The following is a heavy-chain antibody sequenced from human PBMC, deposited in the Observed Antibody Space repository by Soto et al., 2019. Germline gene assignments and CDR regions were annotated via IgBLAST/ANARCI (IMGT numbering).Heavy chain of an antibody. J-gene: IGHJ6*02. Sequence: GESLKISCNSSGYSFTTYWISWVRQMPGKGLEWMGRIDPTDSDIKYSPSFQGHVTISVDKSISTAYLQWSSLKASDTAVYYCARSYCSSTSCYIRYYYGMDVWGQGTTVTVSS. V-gene: IGHV5-10-1*01. CDR2: IDPTDSDI. CDR1: GYSFTTYW. D-gene: IGHD2-2*02. CDR3: ARSYCSSTSCYIRYYYGMDV.